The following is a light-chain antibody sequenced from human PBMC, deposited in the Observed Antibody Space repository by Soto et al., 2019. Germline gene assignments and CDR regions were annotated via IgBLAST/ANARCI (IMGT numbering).Light chain of an antibody. Sequence: QSALTQPPSASGPLGQSVTISGTGTSSDVGGYNYVSWHQQHPGKAPKVMIYEVTKRPPGVPDRFSGSKSGNTASLTVSGLQAEDEADYYCSSFAGGGNPVLLGGGTKLTVL. J-gene: IGLJ2*01. CDR1: SSDVGGYNY. CDR2: EVT. V-gene: IGLV2-8*01. CDR3: SSFAGGGNPVL.